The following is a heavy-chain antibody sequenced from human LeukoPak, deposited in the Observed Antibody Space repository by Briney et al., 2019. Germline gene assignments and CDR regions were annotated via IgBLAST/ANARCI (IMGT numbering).Heavy chain of an antibody. D-gene: IGHD2-2*03. V-gene: IGHV3-7*01. CDR3: ARDLGYCSSTSCYRYFDY. CDR2: IKQDGSEK. J-gene: IGHJ4*02. CDR1: GFTLSSYW. Sequence: PGGSLRLSCAASGFTLSSYWMSWVRQAPGKGLEWVANIKQDGSEKYYVDSVKGRFTISRDNAKNSLYLQMNSLRAEDTAVYYCARDLGYCSSTSCYRYFDYWGQGTLVTVSS.